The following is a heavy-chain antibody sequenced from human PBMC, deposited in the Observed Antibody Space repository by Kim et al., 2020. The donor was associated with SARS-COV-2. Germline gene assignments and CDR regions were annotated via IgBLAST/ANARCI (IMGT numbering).Heavy chain of an antibody. CDR3: ARHDLRGGSYDF. CDR2: FHHSVVT. CDR1: GGSIIGYH. Sequence: SETLSLTCTVSGGSIIGYHWSWIRQAPGKGLEYIGYFHHSVVTNSNPSLKSRVTISVVTSDNQFSLRLNPVTAADTAVYYCARHDLRGGSYDFWGQGTLV. D-gene: IGHD3-3*01. J-gene: IGHJ4*02. V-gene: IGHV4-59*08.